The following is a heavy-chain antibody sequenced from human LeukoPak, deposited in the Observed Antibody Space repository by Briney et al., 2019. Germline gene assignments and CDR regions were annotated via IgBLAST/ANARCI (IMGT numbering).Heavy chain of an antibody. CDR3: ARERRGTVSPGAFDI. V-gene: IGHV4-61*02. CDR1: GASISGGSNY. CDR2: LYSRGRA. J-gene: IGHJ3*02. Sequence: SQXLSLTCTVSGASISGGSNYWTWLRQPAGKGLEWIGRLYSRGRAYDNPSRKSRLTISVDTSKNQFSLKLSSVTAADTALYYCARERRGTVSPGAFDIWGQGTMVTVSS. D-gene: IGHD1-7*01.